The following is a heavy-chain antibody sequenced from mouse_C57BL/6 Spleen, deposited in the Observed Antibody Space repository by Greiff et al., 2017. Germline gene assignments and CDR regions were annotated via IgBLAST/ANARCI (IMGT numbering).Heavy chain of an antibody. J-gene: IGHJ4*01. CDR3: ARGSDYGSSPYYYAMYY. CDR1: GYTFTSYW. CDR2: IHPNSGST. D-gene: IGHD1-1*01. V-gene: IGHV1-64*01. Sequence: QVQLQQPGAELVKPGASVKLSCQASGYTFTSYWMHWVKQRPGQGLEWIGMIHPNSGSTNYNEKFKSKATLTVDKSSSTAYMQISSLTSEDSAVYYWARGSDYGSSPYYYAMYYGGQGTSVTVSS.